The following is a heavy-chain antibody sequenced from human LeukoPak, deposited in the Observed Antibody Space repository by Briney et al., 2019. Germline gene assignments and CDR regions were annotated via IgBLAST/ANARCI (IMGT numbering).Heavy chain of an antibody. CDR1: GFTFSSYA. J-gene: IGHJ6*02. CDR2: ISYDGSNK. Sequence: GGSLRLSCAASGFTFSSYAMHWVRQAPGKGLEWVAVISYDGSNKYYADSVKGRFTISRDNSKNTLYLQMNSLRAEDTAVYYCARWGYGDYYYYYGMDVWGQGTTVTVSS. CDR3: ARWGYGDYYYYYGMDV. D-gene: IGHD4-17*01. V-gene: IGHV3-30-3*01.